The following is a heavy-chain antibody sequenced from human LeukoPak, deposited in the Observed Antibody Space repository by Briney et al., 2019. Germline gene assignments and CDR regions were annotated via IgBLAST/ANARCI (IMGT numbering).Heavy chain of an antibody. Sequence: SETLSLTCTVSGGSVSSGSYYWGWIRQPPGKGLEWIGSIYYSGSTYYNPSLKSRVTISVDTSKNQFSLKLSSVTAADTAVYYCASWGPHYYDSSGYYTLFDYWGQGTLVTVSS. CDR1: GGSVSSGSYY. J-gene: IGHJ4*02. D-gene: IGHD3-22*01. V-gene: IGHV4-39*01. CDR2: IYYSGST. CDR3: ASWGPHYYDSSGYYTLFDY.